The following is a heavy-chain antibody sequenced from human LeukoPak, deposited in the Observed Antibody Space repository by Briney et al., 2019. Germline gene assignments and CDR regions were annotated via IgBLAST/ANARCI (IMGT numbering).Heavy chain of an antibody. CDR2: ISYDGSNK. V-gene: IGHV3-30*18. D-gene: IGHD3-16*01. Sequence: GGSLRLSCAASGFTFSSYGMHWVRQAPGKGLEWVAVISYDGSNKYYADSVKGRFTISTDNSKNTLYLQMNSLRAEDTAVYYCAKEIGVPTDVWGKGTTVTVSS. CDR1: GFTFSSYG. J-gene: IGHJ6*04. CDR3: AKEIGVPTDV.